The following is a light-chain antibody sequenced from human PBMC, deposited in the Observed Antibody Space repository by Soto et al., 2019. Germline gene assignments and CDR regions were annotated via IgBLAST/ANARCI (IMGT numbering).Light chain of an antibody. V-gene: IGKV1-5*03. Sequence: DIQMTQSPSTLSGSVGDRVTITCRASQTISSWLAWYQQKPGKAPKLLIYKASTLKSGVPSRFSGSGSGTDFTLTISSLQPDDFASYYCQHYNSYSEALGQGTKVDLK. CDR2: KAS. CDR1: QTISSW. CDR3: QHYNSYSEA. J-gene: IGKJ1*01.